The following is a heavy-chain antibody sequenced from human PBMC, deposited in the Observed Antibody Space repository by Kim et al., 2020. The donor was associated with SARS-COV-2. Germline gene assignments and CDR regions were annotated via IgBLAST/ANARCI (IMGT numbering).Heavy chain of an antibody. J-gene: IGHJ5*02. CDR3: ARAIYPDIVVVPAASGGGWFDP. CDR1: GYTFTSYG. CDR2: ISAYNGNT. V-gene: IGHV1-18*01. Sequence: ASVKVSCKASGYTFTSYGISWVRQAPGQGLEWMGWISAYNGNTNYAQKLQGRVTMTTDTSTSTAYMELRSLRSDDTAVYYCARAIYPDIVVVPAASGGGWFDPWGQGTLVTVSS. D-gene: IGHD2-2*01.